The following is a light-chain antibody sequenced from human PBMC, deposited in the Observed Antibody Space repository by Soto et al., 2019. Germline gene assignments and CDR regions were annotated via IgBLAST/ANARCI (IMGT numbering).Light chain of an antibody. V-gene: IGLV3-1*01. CDR2: QDS. CDR1: KLGDKY. CDR3: QAWDSSTAHYV. J-gene: IGLJ1*01. Sequence: SYELTQPPSVSVSPGQTASITCSGAKLGDKYACWYQQKPGQSPVLVFYQDSKRPSGIPERFSGSNSGNTATLTISGTQAMDEADYYCQAWDSSTAHYVFGTGTKLTVL.